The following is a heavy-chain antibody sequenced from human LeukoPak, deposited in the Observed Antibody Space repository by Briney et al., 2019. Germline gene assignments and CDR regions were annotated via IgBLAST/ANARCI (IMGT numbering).Heavy chain of an antibody. D-gene: IGHD2-2*01. CDR1: GYTFTGYY. Sequence: ALVKVSCKASGYTFTGYYMHWVRHAPGQGLEWMGWINPNSGGTNYAQKFQGRVTMTRDTSISTAYMELSRLRSDDTAVYYCARGDLGYCSSTSCPPHYYYYYGMDVWGQGTTVTVSS. CDR3: ARGDLGYCSSTSCPPHYYYYYGMDV. V-gene: IGHV1-2*02. CDR2: INPNSGGT. J-gene: IGHJ6*02.